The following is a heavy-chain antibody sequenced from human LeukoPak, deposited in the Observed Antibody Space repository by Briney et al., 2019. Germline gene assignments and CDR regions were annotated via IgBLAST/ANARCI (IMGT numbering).Heavy chain of an antibody. D-gene: IGHD3-10*01. V-gene: IGHV4-59*12. CDR3: ARYQLGGSGDDAFDI. CDR2: IYYSGST. Sequence: SETLSLTCTVSGGSISNKYWSWIRQPPGKGLEWIGYIYYSGSTNYNPSLKSRVTISVDTSKNQFSLKLSSVTAADTAVYYCARYQLGGSGDDAFDIWGQGTMVTVSS. J-gene: IGHJ3*02. CDR1: GGSISNKY.